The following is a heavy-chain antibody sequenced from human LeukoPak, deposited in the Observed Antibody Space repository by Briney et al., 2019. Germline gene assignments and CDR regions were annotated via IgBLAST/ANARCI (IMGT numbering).Heavy chain of an antibody. Sequence: SETLSLTCAVYGGSFSGYYWSWIRQPPGKGLEWIGEINHSGSTNYNPSLKSRVTISVDTSKNQFSLKLSSVTAADTAVYYCARGRVTVTRFYFDYWGQGTLVTVSS. CDR1: GGSFSGYY. CDR3: ARGRVTVTRFYFDY. J-gene: IGHJ4*02. CDR2: INHSGST. V-gene: IGHV4-34*01. D-gene: IGHD4-17*01.